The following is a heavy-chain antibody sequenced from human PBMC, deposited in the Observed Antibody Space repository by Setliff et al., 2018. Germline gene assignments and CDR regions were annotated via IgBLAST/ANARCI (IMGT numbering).Heavy chain of an antibody. D-gene: IGHD2-15*01. CDR1: GGSIGSYY. V-gene: IGHV4-4*07. Sequence: SETLSLTCTVSGGSIGSYYWTWIRQPAGRGLEWIGRIYTTGSTNFNPSLNSRVTMSLDESKNQFSLKLSSVTAADSAVYFCARVRIVPYCMDVWGKGTTVTVSS. J-gene: IGHJ6*03. CDR2: IYTTGST. CDR3: ARVRIVPYCMDV.